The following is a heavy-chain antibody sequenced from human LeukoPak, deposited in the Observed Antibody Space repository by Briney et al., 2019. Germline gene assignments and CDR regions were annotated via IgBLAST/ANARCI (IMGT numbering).Heavy chain of an antibody. Sequence: GASVKVSCKASGYTFTSYGISWVRQAPGQGLGWMGWISAYNGNTNYAQKLQGRVTMTTDTSTSTAYMELSSLRSEDTAVYYCALRDAYCGGDCYFPRRPYYYYMDVWGKGTTVTISS. J-gene: IGHJ6*03. CDR2: ISAYNGNT. V-gene: IGHV1-18*01. CDR3: ALRDAYCGGDCYFPRRPYYYYMDV. D-gene: IGHD2-21*02. CDR1: GYTFTSYG.